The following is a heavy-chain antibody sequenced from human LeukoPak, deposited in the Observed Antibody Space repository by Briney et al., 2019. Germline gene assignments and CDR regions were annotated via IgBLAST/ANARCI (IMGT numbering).Heavy chain of an antibody. V-gene: IGHV1-8*03. Sequence: ASVKVSCKASGYTFTSYDINWVRQATGQGLEWMGWMNPNSGNTGYAQKFQGRVTITRDTSISTAYMELSSLKSEDTAVYYCARSPPIWSGYQGIVYYFDYWGQGTLVTVSS. D-gene: IGHD3-3*01. CDR1: GYTFTSYD. J-gene: IGHJ4*02. CDR2: MNPNSGNT. CDR3: ARSPPIWSGYQGIVYYFDY.